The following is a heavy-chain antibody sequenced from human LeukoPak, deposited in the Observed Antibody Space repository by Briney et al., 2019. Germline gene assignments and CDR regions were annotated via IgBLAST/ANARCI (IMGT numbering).Heavy chain of an antibody. V-gene: IGHV3-23*01. CDR3: AKDRDGYGEPDAFNI. CDR2: ISSGGGST. J-gene: IGHJ3*02. Sequence: GGSLRLSCAASGFTFSSYSMNWVRQAPGKGLEWVSCISSGGGSTNYADSVKGRLTISRDNSKNTLFLEMNSLRADDTAIYYCAKDRDGYGEPDAFNIWGQGTMVTVSS. D-gene: IGHD4-17*01. CDR1: GFTFSSYS.